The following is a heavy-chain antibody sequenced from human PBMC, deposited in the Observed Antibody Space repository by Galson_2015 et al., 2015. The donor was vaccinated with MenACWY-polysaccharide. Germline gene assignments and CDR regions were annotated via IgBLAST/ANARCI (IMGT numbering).Heavy chain of an antibody. CDR1: GFSLSDYY. V-gene: IGHV3-11*01. J-gene: IGHJ4*02. CDR2: ISSGAATI. Sequence: SLRLSCAASGFSLSDYYMSWFRQAPGRRLEWIAYISSGAATIYHADSVKGRFTISRDNAENTLYLQMDNLRAEDTALYYCAKAVVATALLDYWGQGTLVTVSS. D-gene: IGHD2-21*02. CDR3: AKAVVATALLDY.